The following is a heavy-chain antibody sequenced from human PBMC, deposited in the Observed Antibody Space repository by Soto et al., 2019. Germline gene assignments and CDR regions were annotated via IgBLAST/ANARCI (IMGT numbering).Heavy chain of an antibody. Sequence: PSETLSLTCTVSGGAVSSGSYYGSWSRQPPGKGLEWIGYMYYSGSTNYNPSLKSRVTISLDTSKNQFSLKLSSVTAADTAVYYCARGGYGDSFENWFDPWGQGTLVTVSS. J-gene: IGHJ5*02. CDR2: MYYSGST. V-gene: IGHV4-61*01. CDR1: GGAVSSGSYY. D-gene: IGHD4-17*01. CDR3: ARGGYGDSFENWFDP.